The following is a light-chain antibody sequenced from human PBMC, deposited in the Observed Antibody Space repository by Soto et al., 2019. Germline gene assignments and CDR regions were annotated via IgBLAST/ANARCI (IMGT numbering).Light chain of an antibody. J-gene: IGKJ1*01. CDR3: EQYNNWPPWT. CDR1: QSVSSN. Sequence: EIVMTQSPATLSVSPGERATLSCRASQSVSSNLAWYQQKPGQAPRLLIYAASIRATGIPVRFSGSGSGTEFTLTISSLQSEDFAVYYCEQYNNWPPWTFGQGTKVEIK. V-gene: IGKV3-15*01. CDR2: AAS.